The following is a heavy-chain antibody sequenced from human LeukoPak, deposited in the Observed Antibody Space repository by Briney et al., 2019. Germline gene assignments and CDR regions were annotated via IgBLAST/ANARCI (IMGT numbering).Heavy chain of an antibody. D-gene: IGHD1-1*01. Sequence: GGSLRLSCAASGFTFSSYEMNWVRQAPGKGLEWVSYISSSGSTIYYADSVKGRFTISRDNSKNTLYLQMNRLRAEDTAVYFCAKEGTYFFYYMDVWGRGTTVTISS. CDR1: GFTFSSYE. J-gene: IGHJ6*03. CDR3: AKEGTYFFYYMDV. V-gene: IGHV3-48*03. CDR2: ISSSGSTI.